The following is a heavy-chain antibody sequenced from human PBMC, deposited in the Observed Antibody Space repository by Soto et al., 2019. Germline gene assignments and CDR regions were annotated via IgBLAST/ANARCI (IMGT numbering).Heavy chain of an antibody. D-gene: IGHD1-1*01. Sequence: PSETLSLTCTVSGGSISGYYWSWIGQPPGKGLEWIGYIFYRGNTLYNPSLQSRVTISVDTSKNQFFLGLTSVTAADTAAYYCTRHAIIPKLQYGMDVWGHGASVTVSS. J-gene: IGHJ6*02. CDR3: TRHAIIPKLQYGMDV. CDR1: GGSISGYY. V-gene: IGHV4-59*01. CDR2: IFYRGNT.